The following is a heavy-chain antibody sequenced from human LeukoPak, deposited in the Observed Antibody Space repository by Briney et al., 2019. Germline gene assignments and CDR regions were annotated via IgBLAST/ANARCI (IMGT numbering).Heavy chain of an antibody. D-gene: IGHD3-3*01. J-gene: IGHJ4*02. CDR1: GGTFRSYA. Sequence: SVKVSCKASGGTFRSYAISWVRQAPGQGLEWMGGIIPIFGTANYAQKFQGRVTITTDESTSTAYMELSSLRSEDTAVYYCARDRGDFWSGYYDYWGQGTLVTVSS. V-gene: IGHV1-69*05. CDR2: IIPIFGTA. CDR3: ARDRGDFWSGYYDY.